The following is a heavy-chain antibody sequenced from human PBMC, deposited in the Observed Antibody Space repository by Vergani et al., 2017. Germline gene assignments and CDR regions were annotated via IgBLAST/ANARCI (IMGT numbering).Heavy chain of an antibody. CDR1: GDSIISRSYY. V-gene: IGHV4-39*01. CDR3: ASGKYYSDSTSHFRGRYFDV. Sequence: QMQLQESGPGLVKASETLSLPCTVSGDSIISRSYYWGWIRQPPGKGLEWIGSIYNSGNGDSSSSLKSRVTISADTSKNQFSLRLTSVTAADTAVYYGASGKYYSDSTSHFRGRYFDVWGRGTLVTVPS. D-gene: IGHD3-16*01. J-gene: IGHJ2*01. CDR2: IYNSGNG.